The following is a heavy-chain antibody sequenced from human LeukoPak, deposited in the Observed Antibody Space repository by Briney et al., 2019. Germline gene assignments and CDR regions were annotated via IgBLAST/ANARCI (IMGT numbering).Heavy chain of an antibody. D-gene: IGHD6-19*01. CDR3: AKDSPRVPGFFRSDY. Sequence: GGSLRLSCAASGFPFNIYRMSWVRQAPGKGLQWVSSIGGSDDSTYYADSVKGRFSISRDNSKNTLYLQMNSLRAEDTAVYYCAKDSPRVPGFFRSDYWGQGTLVTVSS. V-gene: IGHV3-23*01. J-gene: IGHJ4*02. CDR2: IGGSDDST. CDR1: GFPFNIYR.